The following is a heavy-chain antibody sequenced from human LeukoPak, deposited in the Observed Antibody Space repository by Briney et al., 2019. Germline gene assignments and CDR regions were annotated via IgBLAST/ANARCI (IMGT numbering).Heavy chain of an antibody. CDR3: ARHVGWFGESPDY. Sequence: PSETLSLTCTVSGGSISSSSYYWGWIRQPPGKGLEWIGTIYYSGGTYYKPSLKSRVTISIDTSKNQFSLKLNSVTAADTAVYYCARHVGWFGESPDYWGQGTLVTVSS. CDR2: IYYSGGT. J-gene: IGHJ4*02. D-gene: IGHD3-10*01. CDR1: GGSISSSSYY. V-gene: IGHV4-39*01.